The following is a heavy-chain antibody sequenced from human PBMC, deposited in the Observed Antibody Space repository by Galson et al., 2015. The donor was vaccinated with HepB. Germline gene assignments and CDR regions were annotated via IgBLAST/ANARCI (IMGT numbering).Heavy chain of an antibody. J-gene: IGHJ6*02. D-gene: IGHD4-17*01. CDR1: GYTFTSYG. V-gene: IGHV1-18*04. CDR3: ARVPTTVTEYYYYGMDV. Sequence: SVKVSCKASGYTFTSYGISWVRQAPGQGLEWMGWISAYNGNTNYAQKLQGRVTMTTDTSTSTAYMELRSLRSDDTAVYYCARVPTTVTEYYYYGMDVWGQGTTVTVSS. CDR2: ISAYNGNT.